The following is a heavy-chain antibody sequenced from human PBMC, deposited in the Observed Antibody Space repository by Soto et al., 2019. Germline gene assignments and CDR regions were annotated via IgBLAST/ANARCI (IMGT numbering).Heavy chain of an antibody. J-gene: IGHJ4*02. CDR2: ISYDGSNK. Sequence: QVQLVESGGGVVQPGRSLRLSCAASGFTFSSYAMHWVRQAPGKGLEWVAVISYDGSNKYYADSVKGRFTISRDNSKNTLYLKMNGLRAEDTAVYYCARDGIAAAGPYFDYWGQGTLVTVSS. D-gene: IGHD6-13*01. CDR1: GFTFSSYA. CDR3: ARDGIAAAGPYFDY. V-gene: IGHV3-30-3*01.